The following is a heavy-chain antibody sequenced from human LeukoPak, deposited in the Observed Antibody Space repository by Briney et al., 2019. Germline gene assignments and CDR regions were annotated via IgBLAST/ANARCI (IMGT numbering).Heavy chain of an antibody. J-gene: IGHJ4*02. CDR3: ASFSMAWVDY. CDR1: GGSISSSSYY. D-gene: IGHD1-26*01. Sequence: SETLSLTCTVSGGSISSSSYYWGWIRRPPGKGLECIGSIYYSGSTYYNPSLKSRVTISVDTSKNQCSLKLSSVTAADTAVYYCASFSMAWVDYWGQGTLVTVSS. V-gene: IGHV4-39*07. CDR2: IYYSGST.